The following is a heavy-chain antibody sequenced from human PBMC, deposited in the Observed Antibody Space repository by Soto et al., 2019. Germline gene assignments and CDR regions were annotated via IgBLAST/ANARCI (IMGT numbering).Heavy chain of an antibody. Sequence: QVQLVQSGAEVKKPGSSVKVSCKASGGTFSSYAISWVRQAPGQGLEWMGGIIPIFGTANYAQKFQGRVTIPADESTSTAYMELSSLRSEDTAVYYCASGGRWGMVRPYYYGMGVWGQGTTVTVSS. D-gene: IGHD3-10*01. CDR3: ASGGRWGMVRPYYYGMGV. J-gene: IGHJ6*02. V-gene: IGHV1-69*12. CDR1: GGTFSSYA. CDR2: IIPIFGTA.